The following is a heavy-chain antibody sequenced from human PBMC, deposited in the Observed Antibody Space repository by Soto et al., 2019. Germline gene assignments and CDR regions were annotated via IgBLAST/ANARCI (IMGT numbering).Heavy chain of an antibody. J-gene: IGHJ3*02. Sequence: SVKVSCKASGGTFSSYTISWVRQAPGQGLEWMGRIIPILGIANYAQKFQGRVTITADKSTSTAYMELSSLRSEDTAVYYCARYVNYYDISGYNLLPHDAFDIWGQGTMVTVSS. CDR2: IIPILGIA. CDR1: GGTFSSYT. D-gene: IGHD3-22*01. V-gene: IGHV1-69*02. CDR3: ARYVNYYDISGYNLLPHDAFDI.